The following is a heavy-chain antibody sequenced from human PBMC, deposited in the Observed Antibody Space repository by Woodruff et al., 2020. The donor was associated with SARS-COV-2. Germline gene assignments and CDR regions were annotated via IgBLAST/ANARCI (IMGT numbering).Heavy chain of an antibody. J-gene: IGHJ4*02. CDR2: ISYDGSNK. CDR3: AKEHFDYVWGSYRPYFDY. Sequence: ISYDGSNKYYADSVKGRFTISRDNSKNTLYLQMNSLRTEDTAVYYCAKEHFDYVWGSYRPYFDYWGQGTLVTVSS. V-gene: IGHV3-30*18. D-gene: IGHD3-16*02.